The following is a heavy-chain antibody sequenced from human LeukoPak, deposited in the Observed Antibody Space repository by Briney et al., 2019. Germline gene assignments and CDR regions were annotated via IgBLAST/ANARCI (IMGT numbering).Heavy chain of an antibody. D-gene: IGHD6-19*01. J-gene: IGHJ4*02. CDR3: ARDVEQWLVRVYYFDY. CDR2: ISSGSTTI. CDR1: RFTLSSYS. V-gene: IGHV3-48*01. Sequence: GGSLRLSCATSRFTLSSYSMNWVRQAPGEGLEWVSYISSGSTTIYYADSVKGRFTISRDNAKNSLYLQMNSLRAEDTAVYYCARDVEQWLVRVYYFDYWGQGTLVTVSS.